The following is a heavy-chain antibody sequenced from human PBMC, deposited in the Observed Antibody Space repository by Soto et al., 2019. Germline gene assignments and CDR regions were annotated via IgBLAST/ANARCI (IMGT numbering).Heavy chain of an antibody. CDR3: ASGYSYVDY. CDR2: INAGNDNT. D-gene: IGHD5-18*01. Sequence: QVQLVQSGAEVKKPGASVKVSCKATGYSFSNYAMHWVRQAPGQGLEWMGWINAGNDNTKYSQKFQGRVTITRDTSASISYMELSSLRSEDTAVYYCASGYSYVDYWGQGSLVTVSS. CDR1: GYSFSNYA. J-gene: IGHJ4*02. V-gene: IGHV1-3*01.